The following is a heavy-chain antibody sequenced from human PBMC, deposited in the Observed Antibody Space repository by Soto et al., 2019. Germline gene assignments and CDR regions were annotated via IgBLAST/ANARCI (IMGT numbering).Heavy chain of an antibody. CDR3: ARRRIAVAGADAFDI. V-gene: IGHV5-51*01. CDR1: GYSFTSYW. Sequence: GESLKISCKGSGYSFTSYWIGWVRQMPGKGLEWMGIIYPGDSDTRYSPPFQGQVTISADKSISTAYLQWSSLKASDTAMYYCARRRIAVAGADAFDIWGQGTMVTVS. D-gene: IGHD6-19*01. CDR2: IYPGDSDT. J-gene: IGHJ3*02.